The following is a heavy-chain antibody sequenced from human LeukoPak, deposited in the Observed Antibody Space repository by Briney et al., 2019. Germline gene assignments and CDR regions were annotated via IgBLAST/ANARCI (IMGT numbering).Heavy chain of an antibody. Sequence: ALVKVSCKASGYTFTNYYMHWVRQAPGQGLEWMGIINPNGDSTSFAQKFQGRVTMTRDTSTSTVYMDLSSLRSDDTAVYYCARDQGYCSSTSCYTRDAFDIWGQGTMVTVSS. CDR1: GYTFTNYY. CDR2: INPNGDST. J-gene: IGHJ3*02. CDR3: ARDQGYCSSTSCYTRDAFDI. D-gene: IGHD2-2*02. V-gene: IGHV1-46*01.